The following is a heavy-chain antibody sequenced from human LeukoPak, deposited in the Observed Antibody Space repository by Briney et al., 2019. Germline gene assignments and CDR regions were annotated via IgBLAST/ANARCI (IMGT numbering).Heavy chain of an antibody. D-gene: IGHD4-17*01. J-gene: IGHJ4*02. CDR3: VRAYGEYSFDY. CDR2: FYYSGST. CDR1: GGSISSYY. V-gene: IGHV4-59*01. Sequence: PSETLSLTCTVSGGSISSYYWTWIRQPPGKGLEWIGYFYYSGSTNYNPSLKSRVTISVDTSKNQFSLKLSSVTAADTAVYYCVRAYGEYSFDYWGQGILVTVSS.